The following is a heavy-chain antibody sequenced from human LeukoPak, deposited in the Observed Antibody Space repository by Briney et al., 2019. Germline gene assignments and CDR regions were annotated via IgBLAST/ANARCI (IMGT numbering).Heavy chain of an antibody. CDR1: SDSISSGYY. J-gene: IGHJ4*02. CDR2: TYHSGST. V-gene: IGHV4-38-2*02. CDR3: ARVGGPMSSYYFDY. D-gene: IGHD3-16*01. Sequence: SETLSLTCTVSSDSISSGYYWGWIRQPPGKGLEWIGSTYHSGSTYYNPSLKSRVTISVDTSKNQFSLKLSSVTAADTAVYYCARVGGPMSSYYFDYWGQGTLVTVSS.